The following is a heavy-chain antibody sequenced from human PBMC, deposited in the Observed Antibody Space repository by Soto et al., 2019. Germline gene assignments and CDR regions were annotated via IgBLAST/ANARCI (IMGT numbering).Heavy chain of an antibody. CDR3: ARDPANLALAVAYFDS. CDR2: ISHTGRT. CDR1: GSSITNSFY. V-gene: IGHV4-38-2*02. D-gene: IGHD2-15*01. Sequence: SETLSLTCRVSGSSITNSFYWGWVRQSPEKGLEWIGSISHTGRTSYNPSLKSRVSISVDTSKNQFSLTLTSVTAADTAVYYCARDPANLALAVAYFDSWGQGTLVTVS. J-gene: IGHJ4*02.